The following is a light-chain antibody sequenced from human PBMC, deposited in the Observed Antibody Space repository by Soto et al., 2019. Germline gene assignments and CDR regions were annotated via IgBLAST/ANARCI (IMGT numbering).Light chain of an antibody. J-gene: IGKJ1*01. Sequence: EMVITQSPATLSLSPGERATLSCRASQSVTTNVACYQQKPGQSPRLLIYSASTRATGIPVTFSGAGSGTEFSLTISSLQSEDFAVYYCQQYDSWPFTFGHGTKVEIK. CDR2: SAS. V-gene: IGKV3-15*01. CDR3: QQYDSWPFT. CDR1: QSVTTN.